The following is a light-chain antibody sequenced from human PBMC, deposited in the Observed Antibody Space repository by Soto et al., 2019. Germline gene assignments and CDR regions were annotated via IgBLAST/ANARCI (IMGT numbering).Light chain of an antibody. J-gene: IGKJ3*01. CDR1: QDISNY. Sequence: DIQMTQSPSSLSASVGDRVTITCQASQDISNYLNWYQQKPGKAPKLLLYDASNLETGDPSRFSGSGSGTDFTFTISSLQPEDIATYYCQQYDNLLGTFGPGTKVDIK. V-gene: IGKV1-33*01. CDR2: DAS. CDR3: QQYDNLLGT.